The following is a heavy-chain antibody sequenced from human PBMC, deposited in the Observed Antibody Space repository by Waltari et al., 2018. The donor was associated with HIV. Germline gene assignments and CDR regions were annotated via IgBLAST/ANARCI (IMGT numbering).Heavy chain of an antibody. V-gene: IGHV5-51*01. CDR1: GYSFTSYW. Sequence: EVQLVQSGAEVKKPGESLKISCKGSGYSFTSYWIGWVRQVPGKGLEWMGIIYPGDSDTRYSPSFQGQVTISADKSISTAYLQWSSLKASDTAMYYCASAKYCSSTSCYEGFGYWGQGTLVTVSS. CDR2: IYPGDSDT. CDR3: ASAKYCSSTSCYEGFGY. D-gene: IGHD2-2*01. J-gene: IGHJ4*02.